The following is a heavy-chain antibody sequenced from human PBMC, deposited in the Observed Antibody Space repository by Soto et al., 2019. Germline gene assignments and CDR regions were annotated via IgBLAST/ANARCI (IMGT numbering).Heavy chain of an antibody. D-gene: IGHD6-19*01. CDR1: GFTFSSYG. Sequence: ESGGGVVQPGQSLILSCVASGFTFSSYGMDWVRQAPGKGLEWVAIIWTDGTNQYYGDYVKGRFFISRDNGKNTVYLQMNNLRVEDTALYYCARGGLTVAALPFDYWGQGTRVNVSS. CDR3: ARGGLTVAALPFDY. J-gene: IGHJ4*02. CDR2: IWTDGTNQ. V-gene: IGHV3-33*01.